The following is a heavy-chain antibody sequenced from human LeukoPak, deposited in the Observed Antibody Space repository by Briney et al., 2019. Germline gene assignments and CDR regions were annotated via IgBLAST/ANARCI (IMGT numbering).Heavy chain of an antibody. Sequence: GASVKVSCKASGYTLTSYDINWVRQATGQGLEWMGWMNPHSGNTGYAQKFQGRVTMTRNTTISTTYMELSNLRSEGTAVYYCARAKSGQNPSIVGVQGVVPWGQGTLVAVSS. D-gene: IGHD1-26*01. CDR2: MNPHSGNT. V-gene: IGHV1-8*01. CDR3: ARAKSGQNPSIVGVQGVVP. J-gene: IGHJ5*02. CDR1: GYTLTSYD.